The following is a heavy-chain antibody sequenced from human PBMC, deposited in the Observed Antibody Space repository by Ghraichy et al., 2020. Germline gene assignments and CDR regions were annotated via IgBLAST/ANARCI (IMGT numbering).Heavy chain of an antibody. CDR3: AREGSGWYFDY. CDR2: INSDGSST. CDR1: GFTFSSYW. J-gene: IGHJ4*02. V-gene: IGHV3-74*01. D-gene: IGHD6-19*01. Sequence: LSLTCAASGFTFSSYWMHWVRQAPGKGLVWVSRINSDGSSTSYADSVKGRFTISRDNAKNTLYLQMNSLRAEDTAVYYCAREGSGWYFDYWGQGTLVTVSS.